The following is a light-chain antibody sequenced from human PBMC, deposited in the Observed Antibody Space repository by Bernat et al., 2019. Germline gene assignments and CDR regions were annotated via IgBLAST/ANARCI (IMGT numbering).Light chain of an antibody. Sequence: DIQMTQSPSSLSASVGDRVTITCRASQDISNSLNWYQKKPGTAPRLLIYSASGLPSGVPSRFSGSGSGTDFTLTISSLQLEDFATYYCQQTDGSPTGTFGPGTTVEVK. CDR1: QDISNS. CDR2: SAS. J-gene: IGKJ1*01. CDR3: QQTDGSPTGT. V-gene: IGKV1-39*01.